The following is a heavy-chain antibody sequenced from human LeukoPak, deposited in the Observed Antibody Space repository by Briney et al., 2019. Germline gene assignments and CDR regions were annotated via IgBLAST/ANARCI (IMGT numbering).Heavy chain of an antibody. D-gene: IGHD3-10*01. V-gene: IGHV4-38-2*01. CDR1: GYSIDSGYS. Sequence: SETLSLTCAVSGYSIDSGYSWGWTRQPPGKGLEFIGTISHSGTTYYNPSLKSRLTLSADTSKNQFSLKMTSVTAADTATYYCARVYYGSGSYLPLEYWGPGILVTVSS. J-gene: IGHJ4*02. CDR2: ISHSGTT. CDR3: ARVYYGSGSYLPLEY.